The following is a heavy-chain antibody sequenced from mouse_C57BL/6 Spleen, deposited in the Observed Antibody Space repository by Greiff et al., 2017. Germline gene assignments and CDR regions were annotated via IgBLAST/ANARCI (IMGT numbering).Heavy chain of an antibody. CDR3: ARSFITTVVATDY. Sequence: QVQLQQPGAELVKPGASVKLSCKASGYTFTSYWMHWVKQRPGQGLAWIGMIHPNSGSTNYNEKFKSKATLTVDKSSSTAYMQLSSLTSEDSAVYYCARSFITTVVATDYWGQGTTLTVSS. CDR2: IHPNSGST. V-gene: IGHV1-64*01. J-gene: IGHJ2*01. CDR1: GYTFTSYW. D-gene: IGHD1-1*01.